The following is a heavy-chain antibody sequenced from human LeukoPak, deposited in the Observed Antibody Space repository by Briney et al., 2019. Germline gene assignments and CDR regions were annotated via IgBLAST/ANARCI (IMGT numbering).Heavy chain of an antibody. D-gene: IGHD2-15*01. V-gene: IGHV1-8*01. J-gene: IGHJ4*02. Sequence: GASVKVSCKASGYTFTSYDINWVRQATGQGLEWMGWMNPNSGNTGYAQKFQGRVTMTRNTSISTAYMELSSLRSEDTAVYYCARGRRVVVVAATRTFPGVFDYWGQGTLVTVSS. CDR2: MNPNSGNT. CDR3: ARGRRVVVVAATRTFPGVFDY. CDR1: GYTFTSYD.